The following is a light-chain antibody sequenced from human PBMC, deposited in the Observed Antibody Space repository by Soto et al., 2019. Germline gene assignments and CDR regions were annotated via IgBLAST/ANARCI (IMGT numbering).Light chain of an antibody. CDR2: WGS. Sequence: DIMMTPSPDSLAVSLGEKATINCKSSQRVLYSSNNVSYLAWCQQQPGQPPKLLIFWGSTRESGVPDRFCGSGAWADVSLTISSLQAEDEAVYYCQQYYSTPLTFGGGTKVDIK. V-gene: IGKV4-1*01. CDR3: QQYYSTPLT. CDR1: QRVLYSSNNVSY. J-gene: IGKJ4*01.